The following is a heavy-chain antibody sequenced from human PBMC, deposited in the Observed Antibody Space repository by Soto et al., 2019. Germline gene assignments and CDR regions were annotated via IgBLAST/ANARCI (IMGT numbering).Heavy chain of an antibody. J-gene: IGHJ4*02. CDR3: ARGPGYIDVWRTFDF. CDR2: TYYGGDT. V-gene: IGHV4-31*11. Sequence: PSGCLSLTCAVSVGSISSGGYAGTWIRKHPGKGPDWIWYTYYGGDTNYNPALKSRVTMSVDTSKNQLSLRLSSVTAADTAVYFCARGPGYIDVWRTFDFWGRGILVTRSS. D-gene: IGHD6-25*01. CDR1: VGSISSGGYA.